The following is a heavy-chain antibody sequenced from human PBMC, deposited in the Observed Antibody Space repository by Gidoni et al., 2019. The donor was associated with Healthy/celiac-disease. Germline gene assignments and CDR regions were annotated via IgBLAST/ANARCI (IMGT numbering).Heavy chain of an antibody. CDR3: AKDPSRLGELSYFDY. Sequence: QVQLVESGGGVVQPGRSLRLSCAASGFTFSSYGMHWVRQAPGKGLEWVAVISYDGSNKYYADSVKGRFTISRDNSKNTLYLQMNSLRAEDTAVYYCAKDPSRLGELSYFDYWGQGTLVTVSS. CDR2: ISYDGSNK. CDR1: GFTFSSYG. V-gene: IGHV3-30*18. J-gene: IGHJ4*02. D-gene: IGHD3-16*02.